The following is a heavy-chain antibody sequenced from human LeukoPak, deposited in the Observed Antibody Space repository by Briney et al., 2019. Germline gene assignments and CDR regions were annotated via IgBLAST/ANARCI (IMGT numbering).Heavy chain of an antibody. Sequence: SQTLSLTCTVSGGSISSGGYYWRWIRQHPGKGLEWIGYIYYSGSTYYDPSLKSRVTISVDTSKNQFSLKLSSVTAADTAVYYCARGVYYYDSSGLVSGMDVWGQGTTVTVSS. CDR2: IYYSGST. J-gene: IGHJ6*02. D-gene: IGHD3-22*01. V-gene: IGHV4-31*03. CDR1: GGSISSGGYY. CDR3: ARGVYYYDSSGLVSGMDV.